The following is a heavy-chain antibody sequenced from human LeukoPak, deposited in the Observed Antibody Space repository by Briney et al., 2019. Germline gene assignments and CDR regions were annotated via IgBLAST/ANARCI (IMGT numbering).Heavy chain of an antibody. D-gene: IGHD3-10*01. J-gene: IGHJ5*02. Sequence: GASVNVSRKASGYTFTGYYMHWVRQAPGQGHEWVGWINPNSGGTNYAQKFQGRVTMTRDTSISTAYMELSRLRSDDTAVYYCARVITMVRGVITFSWFDPWGQGTLVTVSS. V-gene: IGHV1-2*02. CDR1: GYTFTGYY. CDR3: ARVITMVRGVITFSWFDP. CDR2: INPNSGGT.